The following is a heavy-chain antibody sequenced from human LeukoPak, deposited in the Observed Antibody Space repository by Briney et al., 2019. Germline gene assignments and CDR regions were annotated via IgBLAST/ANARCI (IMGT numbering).Heavy chain of an antibody. CDR2: ITSSSSYT. J-gene: IGHJ4*02. Sequence: GGSLRLSCAASGFTFSTYNMNWVRQAPGKGLEWVSSITSSSSYTFYADSVKGRFTISRDNAKNSLYLQMNSLRAEDTAIYYCARDKNYYDSSGRRKVTDYWGQGTLVTVSS. CDR3: ARDKNYYDSSGRRKVTDY. D-gene: IGHD3-22*01. CDR1: GFTFSTYN. V-gene: IGHV3-21*01.